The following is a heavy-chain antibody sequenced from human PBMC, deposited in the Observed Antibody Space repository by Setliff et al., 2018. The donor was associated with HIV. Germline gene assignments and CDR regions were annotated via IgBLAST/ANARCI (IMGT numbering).Heavy chain of an antibody. CDR3: AQLGMVDDFDY. D-gene: IGHD1-1*01. Sequence: SETLSLTCTVSGDAVSSRSYYWSWIRQPPGKGLEWIGYIYYSGSTNYNPSLKSRVTISVDTSKNHLSLKLRSVTAADTAVYYCAQLGMVDDFDYWGQGTLVTVSS. V-gene: IGHV4-61*03. CDR1: GDAVSSRSYY. J-gene: IGHJ4*02. CDR2: IYYSGST.